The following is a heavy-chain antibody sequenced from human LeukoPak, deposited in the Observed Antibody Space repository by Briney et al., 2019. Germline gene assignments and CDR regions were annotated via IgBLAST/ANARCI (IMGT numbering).Heavy chain of an antibody. Sequence: PGGSLRLSCAASGLTFSSYAMHWVRQAPGKGLEWVAVISYDGSNKYYADSVKGRFTISRDNSKNTLYLQMNSLRAEDTAVYYCARDRYPYPGIAAAGTCMDVWGKGTTVTVSS. CDR2: ISYDGSNK. CDR3: ARDRYPYPGIAAAGTCMDV. CDR1: GLTFSSYA. V-gene: IGHV3-30*04. J-gene: IGHJ6*04. D-gene: IGHD6-13*01.